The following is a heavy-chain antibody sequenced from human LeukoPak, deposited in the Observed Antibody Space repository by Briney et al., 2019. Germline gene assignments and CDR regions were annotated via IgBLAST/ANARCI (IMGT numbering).Heavy chain of an antibody. CDR2: INHSGST. D-gene: IGHD3-9*01. CDR1: GGSFSAYY. J-gene: IGHJ6*03. Sequence: SETLSLTCAVYGGSFSAYYWSWIRRPPGKGLEWIGEINHSGSTNYNPSLKSRVTISVDTSKNQFSLKLSSVTAADTAVYYCARLRYFGGPTSSYYYYYMDVWGTGTTVTVSS. CDR3: ARLRYFGGPTSSYYYYYMDV. V-gene: IGHV4-34*01.